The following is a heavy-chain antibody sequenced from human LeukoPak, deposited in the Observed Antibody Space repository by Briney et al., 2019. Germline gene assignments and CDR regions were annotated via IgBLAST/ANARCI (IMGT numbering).Heavy chain of an antibody. V-gene: IGHV3-9*01. J-gene: IGHJ4*02. D-gene: IGHD3-16*01. CDR1: GFAFDDYA. Sequence: GGSLRLSCAASGFAFDDYAMHWVRQAPGKGLEWVSGISWNRGSIGYADSVKGRFTISRDNVRNTLYLQMNSLTAEDTAVYYCWVPATAGEADYWGQGTLVTVSS. CDR2: ISWNRGSI. CDR3: WVPATAGEADY.